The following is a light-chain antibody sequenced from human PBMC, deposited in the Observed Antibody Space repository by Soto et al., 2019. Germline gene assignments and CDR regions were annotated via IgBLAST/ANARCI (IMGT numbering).Light chain of an antibody. CDR3: QQYGNSPPKT. CDR2: GAF. Sequence: VLTQSPGTLSLSLGERATLSCRASQIINNNLLAWYQQKLGQAPRLLIYGAFTRATGIPDRFSGSGSGTDCTLTISRLEPEDFAVYYCQQYGNSPPKTFGQGTKVEIK. V-gene: IGKV3-20*01. J-gene: IGKJ1*01. CDR1: QIINNNL.